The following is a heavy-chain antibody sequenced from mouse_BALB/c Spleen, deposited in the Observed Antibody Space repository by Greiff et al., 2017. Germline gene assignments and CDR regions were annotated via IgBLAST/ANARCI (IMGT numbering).Heavy chain of an antibody. V-gene: IGHV3-2*02. CDR3: ARGYGIFDY. CDR2: ISYSGST. J-gene: IGHJ2*01. D-gene: IGHD2-10*02. Sequence: VQLKESGPGLVKPSQSLSLTCTVTGYSITSDYAWNWIRQFPGNKLEWMGYISYSGSTSYNPSHKSRISITRDTSKNQFFLQLNSVTTEDTATYYCARGYGIFDYWGQGTTRTVSS. CDR1: GYSITSDYA.